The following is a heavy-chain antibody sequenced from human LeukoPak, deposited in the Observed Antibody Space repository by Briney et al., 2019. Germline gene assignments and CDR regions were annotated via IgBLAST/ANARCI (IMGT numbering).Heavy chain of an antibody. CDR1: GFTFSSYS. CDR3: ARDARTVTTLFDY. J-gene: IGHJ4*02. Sequence: GGTLRLSCAASGFTFSSYSMNWVRQAPGKGLQWVSSISSSSSYIYYADSVKGRFTISRDNAKNSLYLQMNSLRAEDTAVYYCARDARTVTTLFDYWGQGTLVTVSS. V-gene: IGHV3-21*01. CDR2: ISSSSSYI. D-gene: IGHD4-17*01.